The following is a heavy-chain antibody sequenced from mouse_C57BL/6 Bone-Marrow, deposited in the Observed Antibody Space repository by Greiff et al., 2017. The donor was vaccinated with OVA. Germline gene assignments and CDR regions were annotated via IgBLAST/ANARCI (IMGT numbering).Heavy chain of an antibody. J-gene: IGHJ1*03. CDR3: ARRRLTTVVATDWYFDV. D-gene: IGHD1-1*01. V-gene: IGHV1-18*01. CDR2: INPNNGGT. CDR1: GYTFTDYN. Sequence: VQLQQSGPELVKPGASVKIPCKASGYTFTDYNMDWVKQSHGKSLEWIGDINPNNGGTIYNQKFKGKATLTVDKSSSTAYMELRSLTSEDTAVYYCARRRLTTVVATDWYFDVWGTGTTVTVSS.